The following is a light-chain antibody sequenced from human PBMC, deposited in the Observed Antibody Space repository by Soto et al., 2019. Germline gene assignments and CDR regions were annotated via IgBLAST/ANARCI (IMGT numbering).Light chain of an antibody. CDR1: QSVSSN. Sequence: EIVMTQSPVTLSVTQGERATLSCRASQSVSSNLAWYQQKPGQAPRLLIYGASTRATGIPARFSGSGSGTEFTLTISSLQSEDFAVYYCQQYNNWPPWTFGQGTKVEIK. CDR2: GAS. J-gene: IGKJ1*01. CDR3: QQYNNWPPWT. V-gene: IGKV3-15*01.